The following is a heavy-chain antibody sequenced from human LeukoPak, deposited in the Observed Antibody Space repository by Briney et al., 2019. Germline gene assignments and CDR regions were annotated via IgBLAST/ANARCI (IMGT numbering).Heavy chain of an antibody. J-gene: IGHJ3*02. CDR3: AADRTGLAFDI. CDR2: IYHSGST. D-gene: IGHD3-22*01. V-gene: IGHV4-38-2*02. Sequence: PSETLSLTCTVSGYSISSGYYWGCFRQPPGKGLEWIASIYHSGSTYYNPSLKSRVTISVDTSKNQFSLKLSSVTAADTAVYYCAADRTGLAFDIWGQGTIVTVSS. CDR1: GYSISSGYY.